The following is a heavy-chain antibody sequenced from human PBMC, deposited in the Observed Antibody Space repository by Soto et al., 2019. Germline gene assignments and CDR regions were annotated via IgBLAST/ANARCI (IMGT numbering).Heavy chain of an antibody. V-gene: IGHV3-30*18. CDR3: AKDSYDILTGYSNYYYYYYMDV. D-gene: IGHD3-9*01. CDR2: ISYDGSNK. J-gene: IGHJ6*03. Sequence: GGSLRLSCAASGFTFSSYGMHWVRQAPGKGLEWVAVISYDGSNKYYADSVKGRFTISRDNSKNTLYLQMNSLRAEDTAVYYWAKDSYDILTGYSNYYYYYYMDVWGKGTTVTVSS. CDR1: GFTFSSYG.